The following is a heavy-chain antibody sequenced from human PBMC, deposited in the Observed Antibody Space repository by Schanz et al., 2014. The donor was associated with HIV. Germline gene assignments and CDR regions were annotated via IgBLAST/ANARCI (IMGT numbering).Heavy chain of an antibody. CDR1: GLTFGNYA. J-gene: IGHJ4*02. CDR3: AQEEVPNDC. Sequence: EVKLSESGGGLVQPGGSLRLSCAASGLTFGNYAMSWVRQAPVKGLEWVSGISGSGGATYYADSVRGRFTISRDNSKNTVYLHMSSLRVEDTAVYYCAQEEVPNDCWGQGTLVTVSS. CDR2: ISGSGGAT. V-gene: IGHV3-23*01.